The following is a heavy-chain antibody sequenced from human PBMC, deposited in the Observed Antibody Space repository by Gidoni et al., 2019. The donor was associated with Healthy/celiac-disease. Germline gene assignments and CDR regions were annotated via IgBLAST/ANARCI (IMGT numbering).Heavy chain of an antibody. CDR3: ARDTPHIKPYYFDY. J-gene: IGHJ4*02. CDR2: ISSSSSYI. Sequence: EVQLVESGGGLVKPGGSLRLSCSASGFTFSSYSMNWVRQAQGKGLEWVSSISSSSSYIYYADSVKGRCTISRDNAKNSLYLQMNSLRAEDTAVYYCARDTPHIKPYYFDYWGQGTLVTVSS. V-gene: IGHV3-21*01. D-gene: IGHD2-15*01. CDR1: GFTFSSYS.